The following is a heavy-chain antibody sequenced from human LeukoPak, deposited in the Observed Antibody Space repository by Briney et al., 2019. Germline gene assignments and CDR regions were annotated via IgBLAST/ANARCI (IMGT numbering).Heavy chain of an antibody. CDR3: ARAPTSGYPYYYYGMDV. Sequence: TLSLTCTVSGGSISSGGYSWSWIRQPPGKGLEWIGYIYHSGSTYYNPSLKSRVTISVDRSKNQFSLKLSSVTAADTAVYYCARAPTSGYPYYYYGMDVWGQGTTVTVSS. J-gene: IGHJ6*02. CDR2: IYHSGST. D-gene: IGHD3-22*01. V-gene: IGHV4-30-2*01. CDR1: GGSISSGGYS.